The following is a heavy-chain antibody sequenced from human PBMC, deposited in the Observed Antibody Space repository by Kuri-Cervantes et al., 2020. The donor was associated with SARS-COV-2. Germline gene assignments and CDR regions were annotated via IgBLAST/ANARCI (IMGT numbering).Heavy chain of an antibody. CDR1: GGTFSSYA. CDR2: IIPIFGTA. J-gene: IGHJ4*02. D-gene: IGHD1-26*01. CDR3: ATDFAYSGNLWMGY. V-gene: IGHV1-69*05. Sequence: SVKVSCKASGGTFSSYAISWVRQAPGQGLEWMGGIIPIFGTANYAQKFQGRVTITTDESTSTAYMELSSLRSEDTAVYYCATDFAYSGNLWMGYWGQGTLVTVSS.